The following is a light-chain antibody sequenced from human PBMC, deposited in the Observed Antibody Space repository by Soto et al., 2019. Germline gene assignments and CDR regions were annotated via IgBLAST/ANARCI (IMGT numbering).Light chain of an antibody. Sequence: EIVLTQSPGTLSLSPGERATLSCRASQRVSSGYLGWYQQRPGQAPRLLLYGASNRAAGIPDRFSGRGSETDFTPTISGLEPEDFAVYYCEEYASSPPWTCGQGTKVESK. CDR1: QRVSSGY. CDR2: GAS. CDR3: EEYASSPPWT. J-gene: IGKJ1*01. V-gene: IGKV3-20*01.